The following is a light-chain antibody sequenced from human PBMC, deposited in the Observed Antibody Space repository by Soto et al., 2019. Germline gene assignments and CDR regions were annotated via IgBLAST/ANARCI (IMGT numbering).Light chain of an antibody. J-gene: IGLJ2*01. CDR1: RGHSSYA. Sequence: QPVLTQSPSASASLGASVKLTCTLSRGHSSYAIAWHQQQPEKGPRYLMKLNSDGSHRKGDGIPDRFSGSSSGAERYLTISSLQSEDEADYYCQTWGYDIPIFGGGTKVTVL. V-gene: IGLV4-69*01. CDR3: QTWGYDIPI. CDR2: LNSDGSH.